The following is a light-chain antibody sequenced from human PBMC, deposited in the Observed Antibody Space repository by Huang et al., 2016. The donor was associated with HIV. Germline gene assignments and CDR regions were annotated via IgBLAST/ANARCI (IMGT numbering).Light chain of an antibody. CDR3: QQYSEWPFT. Sequence: EIEMTQSPATLSVSPGERATLSCRASQSVSTRLAWYQQKPGQAPRLLMYGASTGATGLPARFSGSGSGTEFTLTISSPQAEDFAVYYCQQYSEWPFTFGQGTKLDIK. CDR2: GAS. J-gene: IGKJ2*01. CDR1: QSVSTR. V-gene: IGKV3-15*01.